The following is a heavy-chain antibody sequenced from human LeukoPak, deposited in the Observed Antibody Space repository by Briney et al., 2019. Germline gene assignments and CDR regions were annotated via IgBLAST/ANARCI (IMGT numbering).Heavy chain of an antibody. V-gene: IGHV3-23*01. D-gene: IGHD3-10*01. CDR1: GFTVSSNY. CDR2: ISGSGGST. CDR3: AKESLVRGVIISQPSSG. Sequence: PGGSLRLSCAASGFTVSSNYMSWVRQAPGKGLEWVSAISGSGGSTYYADSVKGRFTISRDNSKDTLYLQMNSLRAEDTAVYYCAKESLVRGVIISQPSSGWGQGTLDTVSS. J-gene: IGHJ4*02.